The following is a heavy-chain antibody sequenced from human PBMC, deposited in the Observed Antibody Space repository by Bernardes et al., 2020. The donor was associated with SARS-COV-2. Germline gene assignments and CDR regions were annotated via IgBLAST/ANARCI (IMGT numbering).Heavy chain of an antibody. CDR2: INYSGGGP. CDR3: GKDPNWGSGY. D-gene: IGHD7-27*01. CDR1: GFNFNSYD. Sequence: GGSLRPSCVASGFNFNSYDMTWVRQAPGKGLEFVASINYSGGGPVYGASVRGRFTVARDNSKHTLYLQMNSLGADDTAIYYCGKDPNWGSGYWGPGTLVTVSS. J-gene: IGHJ4*02. V-gene: IGHV3-23*01.